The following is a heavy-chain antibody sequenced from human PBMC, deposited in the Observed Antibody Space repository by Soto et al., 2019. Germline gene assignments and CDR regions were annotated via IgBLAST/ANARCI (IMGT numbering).Heavy chain of an antibody. CDR2: ISYDGSNK. Sequence: XVSLRLSCAACGFPVSSYAVHWVGKAPGKGLEWVAVISYDGSNKYYADSVKGRFTISRDNSKNTLYLQMNSLRAEDTAVYYCARGTDKVVVVQAALYSRFDYWGQGTLVTVSS. D-gene: IGHD2-2*01. V-gene: IGHV3-30-3*01. CDR3: ARGTDKVVVVQAALYSRFDY. J-gene: IGHJ4*02. CDR1: GFPVSSYA.